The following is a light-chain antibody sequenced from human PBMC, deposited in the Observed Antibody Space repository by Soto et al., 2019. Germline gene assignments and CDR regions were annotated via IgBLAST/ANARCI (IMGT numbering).Light chain of an antibody. CDR1: QSISSY. CDR3: QQSYSTPPT. J-gene: IGKJ1*01. CDR2: AAS. Sequence: DIQMTQSPSSLSASLGDRVTITCLASQSISSYLNWYQQKPGKAPKLLIYAASSLQSGVPSRFSGSGSGTDFTLTISSLQPEDFATYYCQQSYSTPPTFGQRTKVDI. V-gene: IGKV1-39*01.